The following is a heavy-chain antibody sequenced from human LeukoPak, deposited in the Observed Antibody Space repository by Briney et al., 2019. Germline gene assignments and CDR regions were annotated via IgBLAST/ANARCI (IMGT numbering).Heavy chain of an antibody. CDR1: GFTFSSHL. V-gene: IGHV3-74*01. CDR2: ISSDGTYT. CDR3: AKDITGGRSSPYFDS. Sequence: GGSLRLSCAASGFTFSSHLMHWVRQAPGKGLVWVSRISSDGTYTNYADSVRGRFTISRDNAKNSLYLQMNSLRDEDTALYYCAKDITGGRSSPYFDSWGQGTLVTVSS. J-gene: IGHJ4*02. D-gene: IGHD1-14*01.